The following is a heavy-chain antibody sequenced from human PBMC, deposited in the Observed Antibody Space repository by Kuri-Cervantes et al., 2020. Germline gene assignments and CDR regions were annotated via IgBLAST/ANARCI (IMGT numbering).Heavy chain of an antibody. J-gene: IGHJ6*02. CDR2: IKQDGSEK. CDR1: GFPFSDFA. Sequence: GGSLRLSCATSGFPFSDFAMAWFRQAPGKGLEWVANIKQDGSEKYYVDSVKGRFTISRDNAKNSLYLQMNSLRAEDTAVYYCARATWGGGREGVYYDSSAFYYYGMDVWGQGTTVTVSS. CDR3: ARATWGGGREGVYYDSSAFYYYGMDV. D-gene: IGHD3-22*01. V-gene: IGHV3-7*01.